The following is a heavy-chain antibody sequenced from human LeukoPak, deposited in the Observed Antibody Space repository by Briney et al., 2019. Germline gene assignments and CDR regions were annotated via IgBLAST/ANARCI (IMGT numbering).Heavy chain of an antibody. CDR3: ARGSNMAYPYGY. V-gene: IGHV1-8*02. J-gene: IGHJ4*02. Sequence: GASVKVSCKASGYTFTSYGISWVRQAPGQGHEWMGWMNPNSGNTGCAQKFQGRVTMTRNTSISTAYMELSSLRSEDTAVYYCARGSNMAYPYGYWGQGTLVTVSS. CDR2: MNPNSGNT. CDR1: GYTFTSYG. D-gene: IGHD1/OR15-1a*01.